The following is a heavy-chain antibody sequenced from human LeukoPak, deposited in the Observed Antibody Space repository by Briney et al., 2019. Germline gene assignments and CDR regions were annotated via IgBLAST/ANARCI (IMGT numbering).Heavy chain of an antibody. Sequence: KPSETLSLTCTVSGGSISSYYWSWIRQPPGKGLEWIGYIYYSGSTNYNPSLKSRVTISVDTSKNQFSLKLSSVTAADTAVYYCARVSVVPAAMDYYYGMDVWGKGTTVTVSS. V-gene: IGHV4-59*01. CDR1: GGSISSYY. D-gene: IGHD2-2*01. CDR2: IYYSGST. J-gene: IGHJ6*04. CDR3: ARVSVVPAAMDYYYGMDV.